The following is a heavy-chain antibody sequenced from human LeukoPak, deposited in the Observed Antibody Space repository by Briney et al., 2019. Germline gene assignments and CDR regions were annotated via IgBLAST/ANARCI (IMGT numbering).Heavy chain of an antibody. D-gene: IGHD2-2*02. V-gene: IGHV1-2*02. CDR1: GYTFTSYG. J-gene: IGHJ4*02. CDR2: INPNSGGT. Sequence: GASVKVSCKASGYTFTSYGISWVRQAPGQGLEWMGWINPNSGGTNYAQRFQDRVTMTRDTSINTAYMELSRPSSDDTAVYYCATTNSRYCSSTSCYRGVDYWGQGTLVTVSS. CDR3: ATTNSRYCSSTSCYRGVDY.